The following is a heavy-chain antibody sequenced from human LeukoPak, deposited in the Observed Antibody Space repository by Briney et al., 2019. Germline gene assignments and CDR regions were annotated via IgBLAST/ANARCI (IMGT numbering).Heavy chain of an antibody. CDR1: GFTFSSYE. CDR2: ISSSGSTI. CDR3: AREYYYDSSGYYDAFDI. J-gene: IGHJ3*02. Sequence: GGSLRLSCAASGFTFSSYEMNWVRQAPGKGLEWVSYISSSGSTIYYADSVKGRFTISRDNSKNTLYLQMNSLRAEDTAVYYCAREYYYDSSGYYDAFDIWGQETMVTVSS. V-gene: IGHV3-48*03. D-gene: IGHD3-22*01.